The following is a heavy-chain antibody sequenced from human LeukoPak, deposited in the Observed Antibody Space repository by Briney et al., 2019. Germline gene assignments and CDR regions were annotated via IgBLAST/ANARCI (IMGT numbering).Heavy chain of an antibody. Sequence: SGPALVKPTQTLTLTCTFSGFSLSTSGMCVGWIRQPPGKALEWLARIDWDDDKYYSTSLKTRLTISKDTSKNQVVLTMTNMDPVDTATYYCALSTTVGSPFDYWGQGTLVTVSS. CDR1: GFSLSTSGMC. V-gene: IGHV2-70*11. CDR3: ALSTTVGSPFDY. D-gene: IGHD1-1*01. CDR2: IDWDDDK. J-gene: IGHJ4*02.